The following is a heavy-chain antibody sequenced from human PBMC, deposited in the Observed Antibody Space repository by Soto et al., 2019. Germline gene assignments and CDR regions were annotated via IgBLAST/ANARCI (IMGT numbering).Heavy chain of an antibody. D-gene: IGHD2-8*01. CDR3: AKGLIMGNSGYYFDY. J-gene: IGHJ4*02. CDR1: GFTFSSYA. CDR2: ISGSGGST. V-gene: IGHV3-23*01. Sequence: LRLSCAASGFTFSSYAMSWVRQAPGKGLEWVSAISGSGGSTYYADSVKGRFTISRDNSKNTLYLQMNSLRAEDTAVYYCAKGLIMGNSGYYFDYWGQGTLVTVSS.